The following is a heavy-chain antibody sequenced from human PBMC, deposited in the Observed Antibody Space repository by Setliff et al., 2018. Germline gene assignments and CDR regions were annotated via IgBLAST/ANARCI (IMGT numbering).Heavy chain of an antibody. J-gene: IGHJ2*01. CDR3: ARVGQRVDPDTVRRRYSDL. V-gene: IGHV4-34*01. CDR2: INHSGST. D-gene: IGHD3-3*01. CDR1: GGSFSAYY. Sequence: PSETLSLTCAVYGGSFSAYYWSWIRQPPGKGLEWIGEINHSGSTKYNPSLKSRVTISVDTSKNQFSLKLNSATAADTAVYYCARVGQRVDPDTVRRRYSDLWGRGTLVTVSS.